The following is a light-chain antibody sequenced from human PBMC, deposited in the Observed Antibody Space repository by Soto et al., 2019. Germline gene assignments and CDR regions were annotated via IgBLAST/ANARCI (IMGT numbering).Light chain of an antibody. V-gene: IGKV1-16*01. CDR3: QRYNTYPIT. CDR1: QSITNY. Sequence: DIQMTQSPSSLSASVGDRVTITCRASQSITNYLIWYQQKPGKAPKLLIYAASSLQSGVPSRFSGSGSGTDFTLTISSLQPDDFATYYCQRYNTYPITFGGGTKVDIK. CDR2: AAS. J-gene: IGKJ4*01.